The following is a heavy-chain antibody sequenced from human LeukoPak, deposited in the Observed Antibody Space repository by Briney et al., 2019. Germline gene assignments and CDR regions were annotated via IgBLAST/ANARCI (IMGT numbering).Heavy chain of an antibody. CDR2: ISSSSSTT. CDR3: ARVRGTYYRDGFDI. D-gene: IGHD1-26*01. Sequence: GGSLRLSCAASGFTFSSYSMNWVRQAPGKGLEWVSYISSSSSTTYYADSVKGRFTISRDNAENSLYLQMNSLRDEDTAVYYCARVRGTYYRDGFDIWGQGTVVTVSS. J-gene: IGHJ3*02. CDR1: GFTFSSYS. V-gene: IGHV3-48*02.